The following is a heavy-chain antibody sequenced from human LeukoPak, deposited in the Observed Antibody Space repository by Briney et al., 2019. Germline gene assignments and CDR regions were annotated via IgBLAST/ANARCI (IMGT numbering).Heavy chain of an antibody. CDR2: INPNSGGT. V-gene: IGHV1-2*02. CDR1: GYTFTGYY. Sequence: ASVKVSCKASGYTFTGYYMHWVRQAPGQGLEWMGWINPNSGGTNYAQKFQGRVTMTRDTSISTAYMELSRLRSDDTAVYYCARSGYYYDSSGYFGAPRAFDIWGQGTMVTVSS. J-gene: IGHJ3*02. CDR3: ARSGYYYDSSGYFGAPRAFDI. D-gene: IGHD3-22*01.